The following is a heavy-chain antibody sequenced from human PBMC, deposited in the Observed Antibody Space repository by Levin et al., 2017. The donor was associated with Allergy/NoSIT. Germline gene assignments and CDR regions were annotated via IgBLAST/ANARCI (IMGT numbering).Heavy chain of an antibody. CDR1: GGSISTYY. V-gene: IGHV4-59*01. CDR3: ARGLDVNYGYTLGL. D-gene: IGHD3-16*01. J-gene: IGHJ4*02. CDR2: IHNSGRT. Sequence: PSETLSLTCTVSGGSISTYYWSWIWQPPGKGLEWIGYIHNSGRTNYNPSLKSRVTISVDTSKNQVSLKLSSVTAADTAVYYCARGLDVNYGYTLGLWGQGTLVTVSS.